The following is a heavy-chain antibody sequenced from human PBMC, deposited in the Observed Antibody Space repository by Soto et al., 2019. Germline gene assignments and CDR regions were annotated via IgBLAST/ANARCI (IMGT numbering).Heavy chain of an antibody. CDR2: IYWDDDG. J-gene: IGHJ4*02. Sequence: QITLKESGPTLVKPTQTLTVTCTFSGFSLTTRGVGVGWISQPPGKGLEWLALIYWDDDGGYRPSPKSRLTITTDTSKNQVLLTMSNMDPVDTATYYCAHRPRGNSYHFDYWGQGTLVTVSS. V-gene: IGHV2-5*02. D-gene: IGHD5-18*01. CDR1: GFSLTTRGVG. CDR3: AHRPRGNSYHFDY.